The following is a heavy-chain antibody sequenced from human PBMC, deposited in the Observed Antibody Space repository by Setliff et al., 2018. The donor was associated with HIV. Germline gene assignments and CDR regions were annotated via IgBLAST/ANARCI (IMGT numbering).Heavy chain of an antibody. Sequence: SVKVSCKASGGTFSNHAINWVRQAPGHGLEWMGGILPFFGKANSAQKFKGRVTLTADESTNTAYMELRSLRSDDTAVYYCARPSSPDCGGDCYPDAFDIWGQGTMVTVSS. D-gene: IGHD2-21*01. V-gene: IGHV1-69*13. CDR1: GGTFSNHA. CDR3: ARPSSPDCGGDCYPDAFDI. CDR2: ILPFFGKA. J-gene: IGHJ3*02.